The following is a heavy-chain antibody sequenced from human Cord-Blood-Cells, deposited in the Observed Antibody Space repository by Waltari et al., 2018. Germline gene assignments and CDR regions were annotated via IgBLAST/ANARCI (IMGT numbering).Heavy chain of an antibody. Sequence: QVQLQQWGAGLLKPSETLSLTCAVYGGSFSGYYWSWIRQPPGKGLEWIGEINHSGSTNYNPSLKSRVTISVDTSKNQFSLKLSSVTAADTAVYYCARSRNDAFDIWGQGTMVTVSS. CDR3: ARSRNDAFDI. V-gene: IGHV4-34*01. CDR2: INHSGST. CDR1: GGSFSGYY. J-gene: IGHJ3*02.